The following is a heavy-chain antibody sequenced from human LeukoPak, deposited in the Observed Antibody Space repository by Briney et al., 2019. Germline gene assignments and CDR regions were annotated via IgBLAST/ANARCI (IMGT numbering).Heavy chain of an antibody. V-gene: IGHV1-2*02. CDR3: ARGLRYFDWLQNWFDP. Sequence: ASVKVSCKASGYTFSDYAIHWVRQAPGQGLEWMGWVNPNTGGTSYAQKFQGRVTMTRDTSISTAYMQLNRLTSDDTAVYYCARGLRYFDWLQNWFDPWGQGTLVTVSS. CDR1: GYTFSDYA. CDR2: VNPNTGGT. J-gene: IGHJ5*02. D-gene: IGHD3-9*01.